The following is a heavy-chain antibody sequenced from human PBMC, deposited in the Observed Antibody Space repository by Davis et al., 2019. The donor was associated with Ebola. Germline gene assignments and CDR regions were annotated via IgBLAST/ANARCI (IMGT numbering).Heavy chain of an antibody. D-gene: IGHD3-22*01. CDR3: ARVLKVYYYDRSGNYAADGENAFDI. CDR1: GGSISSYY. CDR2: IYYSGST. V-gene: IGHV4-59*12. J-gene: IGHJ3*02. Sequence: PSETLSLTCTVSGGSISSYYWSWIRQPPGKGLEWIGYIYYSGSTNYNPSLKSRVTISVDTSKNQFSLKLSSVTAADTAVYYCARVLKVYYYDRSGNYAADGENAFDIWGQGTMVTVSS.